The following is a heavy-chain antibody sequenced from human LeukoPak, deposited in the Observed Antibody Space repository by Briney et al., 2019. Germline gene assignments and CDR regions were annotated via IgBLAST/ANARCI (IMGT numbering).Heavy chain of an antibody. Sequence: GASVKVSCKASGFTFTSFYMHWVRQAPGQGLEWMGIINPSGHTTDYAQKFQGRVTTTTDTSMSTAYMELSRLTSDDTAVYYCARAGGRSWFDPWGQGTLVTVSS. CDR2: INPSGHTT. V-gene: IGHV1-46*01. CDR3: ARAGGRSWFDP. J-gene: IGHJ5*02. CDR1: GFTFTSFY.